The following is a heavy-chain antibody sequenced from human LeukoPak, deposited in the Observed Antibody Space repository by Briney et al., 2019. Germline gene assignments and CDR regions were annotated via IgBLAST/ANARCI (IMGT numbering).Heavy chain of an antibody. J-gene: IGHJ4*02. D-gene: IGHD3-16*02. CDR2: IYYSGST. Sequence: SETLSLTCTVSGGSISSCYWSWIRQPPGKGLEWIGYIYYSGSTNYNPSLKSRVTISVDTSKNQFSLKLSSVTAADTAVYYCARTYYDYVWGSYRYHPLDYWGQGTLVTVSS. CDR1: GGSISSCY. V-gene: IGHV4-59*01. CDR3: ARTYYDYVWGSYRYHPLDY.